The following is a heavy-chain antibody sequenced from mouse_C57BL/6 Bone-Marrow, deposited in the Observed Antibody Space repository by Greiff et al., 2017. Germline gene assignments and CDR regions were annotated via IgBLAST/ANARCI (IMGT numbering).Heavy chain of an antibody. CDR1: GFTFRDYG. V-gene: IGHV5-17*01. CDR2: ISSGSSTI. D-gene: IGHD1-1*01. CDR3: ARNEGITTVVADYAMDY. Sequence: EVMLVESGGGLVKPGGSLKLSCAASGFTFRDYGMHWVRQAPEKGLEWVAYISSGSSTIYYADTVKGRFTISRDNAKNTLFLQMTSLRSEDTAMYYCARNEGITTVVADYAMDYWGQGTSVTVSS. J-gene: IGHJ4*01.